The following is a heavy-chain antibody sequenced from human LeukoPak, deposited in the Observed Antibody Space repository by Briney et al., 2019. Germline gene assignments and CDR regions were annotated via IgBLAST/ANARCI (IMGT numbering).Heavy chain of an antibody. CDR2: ISYDGGDK. D-gene: IGHD3-10*01. CDR3: AKDLYYYGSGNFDY. V-gene: IGHV3-30*18. Sequence: GGSLRLSCAASGFTFRTYAMHWVRQAPGKGLEWVAGISYDGGDKYYADFVKGRFTISRDNSKNTLYLQMHSLRAEDTAVYYCAKDLYYYGSGNFDYWGQGTLVTVSS. J-gene: IGHJ4*02. CDR1: GFTFRTYA.